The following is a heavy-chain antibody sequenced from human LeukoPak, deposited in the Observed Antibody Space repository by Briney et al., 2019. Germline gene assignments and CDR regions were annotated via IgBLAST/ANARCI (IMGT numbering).Heavy chain of an antibody. J-gene: IGHJ4*02. Sequence: GGSLRLSCAASGFTFNDYGMNWVRQAPGKGLEWVSSISSSSNYKYYADSVKGRFTISRDNAKNSLYLQMNSLRAEDTAVYYCARGRMDDYGDYPDCWGQGTLVTVSS. CDR3: ARGRMDDYGDYPDC. CDR2: ISSSSNYK. V-gene: IGHV3-21*01. D-gene: IGHD4-17*01. CDR1: GFTFNDYG.